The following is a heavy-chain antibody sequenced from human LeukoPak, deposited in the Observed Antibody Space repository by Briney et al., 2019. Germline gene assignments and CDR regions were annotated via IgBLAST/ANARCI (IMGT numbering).Heavy chain of an antibody. CDR1: GFTFSSYA. Sequence: GRSLRLSCAASGFTFSSYAMHWVRQAPGKGLEWVAVISYDGSNKYYADSVKGRFTISRDNSKSTLYLQMNSLRAEDTAVYYCASQMGLVATIYRHFDYWGQGTLVTVSS. D-gene: IGHD5-24*01. CDR3: ASQMGLVATIYRHFDY. J-gene: IGHJ4*02. V-gene: IGHV3-30-3*01. CDR2: ISYDGSNK.